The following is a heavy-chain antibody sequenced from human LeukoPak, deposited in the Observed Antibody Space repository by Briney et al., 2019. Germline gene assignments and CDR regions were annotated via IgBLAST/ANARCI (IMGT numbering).Heavy chain of an antibody. Sequence: GGSLRLSCAASGFTFSSYAMSWVCQAPGKGLEWVSAISGSGGSTYYADSVKGRFTTSRDNSKNTLYLQRNSLRAEDTAVYYCAKGSGSGTVHWFDPWGEGTLVTVSS. CDR1: GFTFSSYA. CDR3: AKGSGSGTVHWFDP. CDR2: ISGSGGST. J-gene: IGHJ5*02. V-gene: IGHV3-23*01. D-gene: IGHD3-10*01.